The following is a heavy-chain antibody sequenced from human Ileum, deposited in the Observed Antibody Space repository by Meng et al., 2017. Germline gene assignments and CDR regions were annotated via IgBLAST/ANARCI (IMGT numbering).Heavy chain of an antibody. D-gene: IGHD3-22*01. CDR3: ARLTNYYDSSGYPIYYYYYGMDV. CDR1: GYTFISYG. CDR2: ISVYNGNT. V-gene: IGHV1-18*01. Sequence: ASVKVSCKASGYTFISYGISWVRQAPGQGLEWMGWISVYNGNTKYAQKLQGRVTMTTDTSTSTAYMELRSLRSDDTAVYYCARLTNYYDSSGYPIYYYYYGMDVWGQGTTVTVSS. J-gene: IGHJ6*02.